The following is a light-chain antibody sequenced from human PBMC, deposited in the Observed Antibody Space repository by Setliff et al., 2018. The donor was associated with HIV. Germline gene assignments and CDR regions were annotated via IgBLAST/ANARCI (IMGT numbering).Light chain of an antibody. CDR1: SSDVGGYDS. J-gene: IGLJ1*01. V-gene: IGLV2-11*01. Sequence: LTQPRSVSGSPGQSVTISCTGTSSDVGGYDSVSWFQQHPGKAPKLMIYDVTKRPSGVPDRFSGSKSGNTASLTISGLQAEDEADYYCCSFAGSNTYVFGPGTKVTVL. CDR3: CSFAGSNTYV. CDR2: DVT.